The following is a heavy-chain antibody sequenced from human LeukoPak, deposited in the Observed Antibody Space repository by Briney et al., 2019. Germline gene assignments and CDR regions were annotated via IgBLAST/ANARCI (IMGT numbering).Heavy chain of an antibody. V-gene: IGHV3-48*03. CDR2: ISESGSGK. CDR3: ARSLRFLEWSDFDY. CDR1: GFTFSTYE. D-gene: IGHD3-3*01. Sequence: GGSLRLSCEASGFTFSTYEMNWVRQAPGKGLEWVSYISESGSGKYYTDSVKGRFTISRDNAKNSLYLQMNSLRAEDTAVYYCARSLRFLEWSDFDYWGQGTLVTVSS. J-gene: IGHJ4*02.